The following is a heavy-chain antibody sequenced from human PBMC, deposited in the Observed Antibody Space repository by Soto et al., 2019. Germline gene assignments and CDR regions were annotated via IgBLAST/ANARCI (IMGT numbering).Heavy chain of an antibody. CDR3: ARDTLPARGSYRLGDYGMDV. D-gene: IGHD3-16*02. Sequence: QVQLQESGPGLVKPSQTLSLTCTVSGGSISSGGYYWSWIRQHPGKGLEWIGYIYYSGSTYYNPSLKSRVTISVDTSKNQFSLKLSSVTAADTAVYCCARDTLPARGSYRLGDYGMDVWGQGTTVTVSS. CDR1: GGSISSGGYY. V-gene: IGHV4-31*03. J-gene: IGHJ6*02. CDR2: IYYSGST.